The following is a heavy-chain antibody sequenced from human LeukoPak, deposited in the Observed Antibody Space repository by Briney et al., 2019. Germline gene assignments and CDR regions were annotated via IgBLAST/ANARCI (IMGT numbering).Heavy chain of an antibody. J-gene: IGHJ4*02. CDR2: IKQDGSEK. CDR1: GFTFSSYW. V-gene: IGHV3-7*01. CDR3: ARSKWTIAVAGTVFDY. Sequence: PGGSLRLSCAASGFTFSSYWMSWVRQAPGKGLEWVANIKQDGSEKYYVDSVKGRFTISRDNAKNSLYLQMNSLRAEDTAVYYCARSKWTIAVAGTVFDYWGQGTLVTVSS. D-gene: IGHD6-19*01.